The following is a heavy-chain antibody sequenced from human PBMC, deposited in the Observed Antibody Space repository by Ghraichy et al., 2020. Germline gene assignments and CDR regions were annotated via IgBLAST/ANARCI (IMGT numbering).Heavy chain of an antibody. CDR2: IYYSGST. V-gene: IGHV4-39*01. CDR1: GGSISSTSYY. Sequence: SETLSLTCTVSGGSISSTSYYWGWIRQPPGKGLEWIGSIYYSGSTYYNSSLKSRVTISEDTPKNRFSLKLSSVTAADTAVYYCGRGKGYCSGGSCYGSDYWGQGTLVTVSS. D-gene: IGHD2-15*01. CDR3: GRGKGYCSGGSCYGSDY. J-gene: IGHJ4*02.